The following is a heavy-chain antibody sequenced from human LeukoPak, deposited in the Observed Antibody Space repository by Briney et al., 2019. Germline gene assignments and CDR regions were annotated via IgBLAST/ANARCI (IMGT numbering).Heavy chain of an antibody. Sequence: PGGSLRLSCAASGFTFGIWWMNWVRQAPGKGLEWVANMNQDGSERKYVDSVRGRFTISRDNAKKSLFLQMNSLRAETTAVYYCGGGSEGATNYWGQGTLVTVSS. CDR1: GFTFGIWW. J-gene: IGHJ4*02. CDR3: GGGSEGATNY. V-gene: IGHV3-7*04. CDR2: MNQDGSER. D-gene: IGHD1-26*01.